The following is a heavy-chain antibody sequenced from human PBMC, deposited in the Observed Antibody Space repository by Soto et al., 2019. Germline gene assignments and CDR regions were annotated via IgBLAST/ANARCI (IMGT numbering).Heavy chain of an antibody. J-gene: IGHJ4*02. Sequence: SVKVSCKASGGTFSSYAISWVRQAPGQGLEWMGGIIPIFGTANYAQKFQGRVKITADESTSTAYMELSSLRSEDTAVYYCAREVAGRAYFDYWGQGTMVTVSS. V-gene: IGHV1-69*13. CDR2: IIPIFGTA. D-gene: IGHD6-19*01. CDR1: GGTFSSYA. CDR3: AREVAGRAYFDY.